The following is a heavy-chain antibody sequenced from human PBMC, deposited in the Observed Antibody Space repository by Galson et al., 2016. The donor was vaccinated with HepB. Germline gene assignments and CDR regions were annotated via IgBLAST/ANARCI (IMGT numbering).Heavy chain of an antibody. Sequence: LRLSCAASGFLFSSFVVHWVRQAPGKGLEWVAVISSDGSNKNYADSVKGRFTISRDNSKNTLDLQMNSLRAEDTAVYYCARDPGQPEFYYYGMDVWGQGTTVTVAS. CDR1: GFLFSSFV. D-gene: IGHD3-10*01. CDR2: ISSDGSNK. CDR3: ARDPGQPEFYYYGMDV. J-gene: IGHJ6*02. V-gene: IGHV3-30*01.